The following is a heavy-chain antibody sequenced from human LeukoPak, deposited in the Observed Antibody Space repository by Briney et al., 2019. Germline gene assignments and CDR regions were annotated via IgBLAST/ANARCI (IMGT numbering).Heavy chain of an antibody. J-gene: IGHJ3*02. CDR1: GFTFNNYA. V-gene: IGHV3-64*01. CDR2: ISSSGGST. Sequence: GGSLRLSCAASGFTFNNYAMHWVRQAPGKGLEYVSAISSSGGSTYYTNSVKGRFTISRDNSKNTLYLQMGSLRAEDMAVYYCARGGIQLWSDDAFDIWGQGTMVTVSS. D-gene: IGHD5-18*01. CDR3: ARGGIQLWSDDAFDI.